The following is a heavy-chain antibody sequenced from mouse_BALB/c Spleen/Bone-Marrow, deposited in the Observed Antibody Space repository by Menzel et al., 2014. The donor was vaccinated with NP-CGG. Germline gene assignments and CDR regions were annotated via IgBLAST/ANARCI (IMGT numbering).Heavy chain of an antibody. CDR3: ARSNYPAWFAY. Sequence: VKVVESGAELAKPGASVKMSCKTSGYTFTSYWMHWVKQRPVQGLEWIGYINPSTGYTEYNQKFKDKATLTADKSSSTAYMQLSSLTSEDSAVYYCARSNYPAWFAYWGQGTLVTVSA. CDR1: GYTFTSYW. V-gene: IGHV1-7*01. D-gene: IGHD2-5*01. J-gene: IGHJ3*01. CDR2: INPSTGYT.